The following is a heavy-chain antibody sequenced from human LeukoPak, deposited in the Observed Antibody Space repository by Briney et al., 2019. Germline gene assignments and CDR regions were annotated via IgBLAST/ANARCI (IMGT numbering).Heavy chain of an antibody. V-gene: IGHV5-51*01. J-gene: IGHJ4*02. D-gene: IGHD3-9*01. Sequence: GESLKISCKGSGYSFSNYWIGWVRQMPGKGLEWVGIIYPATSDARYSPSFQGQVTISADGSINTAYLRWSSLKASDTAMYYCARLEYFADYWGQGTLVTVSS. CDR1: GYSFSNYW. CDR3: ARLEYFADY. CDR2: IYPATSDA.